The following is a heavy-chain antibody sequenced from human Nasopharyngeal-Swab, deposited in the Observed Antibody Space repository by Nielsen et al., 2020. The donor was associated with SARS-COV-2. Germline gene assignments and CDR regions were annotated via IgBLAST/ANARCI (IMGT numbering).Heavy chain of an antibody. CDR1: GYTFNNYY. D-gene: IGHD6-19*01. CDR3: ARDPEAVAPFYGMDV. CDR2: INPSGGST. V-gene: IGHV1-46*02. Sequence: ASVQVSCKASGYTFNNYYIHWVRQAPGQGLEWMGMINPSGGSTSYAQKFQGRVTMTRDTSTSTVYMELSSLRSEDTAVYYCARDPEAVAPFYGMDVWGQGTTVTVSS. J-gene: IGHJ6*02.